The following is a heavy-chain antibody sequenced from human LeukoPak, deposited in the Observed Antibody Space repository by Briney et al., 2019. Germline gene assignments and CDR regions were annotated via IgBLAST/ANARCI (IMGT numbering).Heavy chain of an antibody. CDR3: AREDSITGTTDAFDI. CDR2: ISSSSSYI. D-gene: IGHD1-14*01. V-gene: IGHV3-21*01. Sequence: GGSLRLSCAASGFTFSSYSMNWVRQAPGKGLEWVSSISSSSSYIYYADSVKGRFTISRDNAKNSLYLQMNSLRAEDTAVYYCAREDSITGTTDAFDIWGQGTMVTVSS. CDR1: GFTFSSYS. J-gene: IGHJ3*02.